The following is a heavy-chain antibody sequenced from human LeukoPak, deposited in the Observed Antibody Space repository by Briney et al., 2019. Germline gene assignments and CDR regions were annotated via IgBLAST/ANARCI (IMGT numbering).Heavy chain of an antibody. CDR3: ARNSYGYKFSMDV. CDR2: VTAFNENT. J-gene: IGHJ6*03. D-gene: IGHD5-18*01. CDR1: GFALTTYN. V-gene: IGHV1-18*01. Sequence: ASVKVSCKASGFALTTYNIVRLRQAPGQGLEWVGRVTAFNENTHYSRKVQGRVTMTRDRSTDTAYMELRSLRFDDTAVYYCARNSYGYKFSMDVWGKGTSVTVSS.